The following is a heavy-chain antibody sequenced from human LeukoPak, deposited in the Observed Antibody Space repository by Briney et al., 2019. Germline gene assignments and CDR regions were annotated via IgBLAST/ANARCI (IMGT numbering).Heavy chain of an antibody. V-gene: IGHV3-7*01. CDR2: INQDGGEK. Sequence: PGGSLRLSCAASGFTFSSHWMSWVRQAPGKGLEWVANINQDGGEKYCVDSVKGRFTISRDNAKNSLYLQMNSLRAEDTAVYYCARDHVVDGLVFDYWGQGALVTVSS. D-gene: IGHD2-15*01. J-gene: IGHJ4*02. CDR3: ARDHVVDGLVFDY. CDR1: GFTFSSHW.